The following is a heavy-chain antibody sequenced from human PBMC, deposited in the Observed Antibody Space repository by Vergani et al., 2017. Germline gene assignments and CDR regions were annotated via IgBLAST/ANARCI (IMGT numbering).Heavy chain of an antibody. CDR1: GFRFSSYG. J-gene: IGHJ6*04. V-gene: IGHV3-21*02. CDR3: AIDRYYLGSGSYPYVYYYCLDV. CDR2: ISSSSSYI. D-gene: IGHD3-10*01. Sequence: VQLVESGGGVVQPGRSLRLSCAASGFRFSSYGMNWVRQAPGKGLEWVSSISSSSSYIHYADSLKGRFTISRDNAKSSLYLQMNSLRAEDTGVYYCAIDRYYLGSGSYPYVYYYCLDVWGKGTADTVSS.